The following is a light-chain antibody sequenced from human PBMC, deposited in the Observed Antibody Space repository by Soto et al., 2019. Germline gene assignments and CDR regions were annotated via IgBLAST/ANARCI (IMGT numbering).Light chain of an antibody. CDR2: GAS. CDR1: RSVRSF. V-gene: IGKV3-15*01. Sequence: EIVLTQSPATLSLSPGERATLSCRASRSVRSFLAWYQQKPGQAPRLLIYGASTRVTGIPARFSGSGSGTEFTLTISSLQSEDFAVYFCQQYYDWPTFGQGTKVDIK. CDR3: QQYYDWPT. J-gene: IGKJ1*01.